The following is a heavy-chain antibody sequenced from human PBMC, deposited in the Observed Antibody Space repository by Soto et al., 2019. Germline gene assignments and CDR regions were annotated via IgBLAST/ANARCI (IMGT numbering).Heavy chain of an antibody. Sequence: EVQLVESGGGLVQSGGSLRLSCAASGFAFSSEWMHWVRQAPGKGLVWVSRIDPYDTGITYADSVKGRFTISRDNAKKTLYLQMNSLRAEDTAVYYCTSDTFGARDSWGQGTLVTVSS. CDR1: GFAFSSEW. D-gene: IGHD2-15*01. CDR2: IDPYDTGI. J-gene: IGHJ4*02. V-gene: IGHV3-74*01. CDR3: TSDTFGARDS.